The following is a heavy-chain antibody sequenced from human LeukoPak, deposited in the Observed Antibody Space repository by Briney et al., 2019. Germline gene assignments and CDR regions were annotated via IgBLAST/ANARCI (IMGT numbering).Heavy chain of an antibody. CDR2: IYYSGST. J-gene: IGHJ4*02. D-gene: IGHD5-12*01. V-gene: IGHV4-59*01. CDR3: ARKDPGYSGYSDFDY. Sequence: SETLSLTCTVSGGSISSDYWSWIRQPPGKGLEWIGYIYYSGSTNYNPSLESRVTISVDTSKNQFSLKLSSVTAADTAVYYCARKDPGYSGYSDFDYWGQGTLVTVSS. CDR1: GGSISSDY.